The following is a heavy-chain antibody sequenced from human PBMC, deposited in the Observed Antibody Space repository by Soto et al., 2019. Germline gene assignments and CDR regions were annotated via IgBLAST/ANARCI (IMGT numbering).Heavy chain of an antibody. J-gene: IGHJ4*01. V-gene: IGHV3-15*07. Sequence: GGSLRLSCTASGFTFSNAWINWVRQTPGKGLEWVGRVKSKTDGGTTDFAAPVKGRFAISRDDSKNMVYLEMNSLKTEDTAIYYCTTDSYITSIIVRFDYWGHGTLVTVSS. CDR1: GFTFSNAW. D-gene: IGHD3-22*01. CDR2: VKSKTDGGTT. CDR3: TTDSYITSIIVRFDY.